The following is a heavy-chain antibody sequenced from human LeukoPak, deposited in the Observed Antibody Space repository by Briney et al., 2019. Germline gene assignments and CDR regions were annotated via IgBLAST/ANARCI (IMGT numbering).Heavy chain of an antibody. D-gene: IGHD3-10*01. CDR2: ISAYNGNT. V-gene: IGHV1-18*01. Sequence: ASVKVSCKASGYTFTSYGISWVRQAPGQGLEWMGWISAYNGNTNYAQRFQDRVTMTRNTSISTVYMELRSLTSEDSAAYYCAAFGDLLDFWGQGTLVTVSP. CDR3: AAFGDLLDF. J-gene: IGHJ4*02. CDR1: GYTFTSYG.